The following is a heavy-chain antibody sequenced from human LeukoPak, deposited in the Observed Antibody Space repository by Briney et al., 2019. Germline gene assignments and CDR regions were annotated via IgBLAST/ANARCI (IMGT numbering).Heavy chain of an antibody. V-gene: IGHV4-34*01. D-gene: IGHD2-2*01. Sequence: SETLSLTCAVYGWSFNDYYWNWVRQPPGKGLEWIGEINARGDANYNPSLKSRVTISVDSSKNQFSLTLTSMIAADTAIYYCARGQVPAARGYNWFDPWGQGTLVTVSS. CDR1: GWSFNDYY. J-gene: IGHJ5*02. CDR3: ARGQVPAARGYNWFDP. CDR2: INARGDA.